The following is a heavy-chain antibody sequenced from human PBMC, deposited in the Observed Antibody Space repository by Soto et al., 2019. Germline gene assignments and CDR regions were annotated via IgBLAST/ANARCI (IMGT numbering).Heavy chain of an antibody. CDR3: ARQRTGYSSGWYRELYYYYGMDV. CDR2: IIPIFGTA. CDR1: GGTFSSYA. D-gene: IGHD6-19*01. Sequence: SVKVSCKASGGTFSSYAISWVRQAPVQGLEWMGGIIPIFGTANYAQKFQGRVTITADESTSTAYMELSSLRSEDTAVYYCARQRTGYSSGWYRELYYYYGMDVWGQGTTVTVSS. V-gene: IGHV1-69*01. J-gene: IGHJ6*02.